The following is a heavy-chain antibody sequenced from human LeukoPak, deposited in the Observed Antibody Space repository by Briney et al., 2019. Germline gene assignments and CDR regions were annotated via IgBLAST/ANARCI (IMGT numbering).Heavy chain of an antibody. J-gene: IGHJ4*02. D-gene: IGHD2-2*02. V-gene: IGHV4-34*01. Sequence: PSETLSLTCAVYGGSFSGYYWSWIRQPPVKGLEWIGEINHSGSTNYNPSLKSRVTISVGTSKNQFSLKLSSVTAADTAVYYCARGRCILVVPAAIFPPYYFDYWGQGTLVTASS. CDR2: INHSGST. CDR1: GGSFSGYY. CDR3: ARGRCILVVPAAIFPPYYFDY.